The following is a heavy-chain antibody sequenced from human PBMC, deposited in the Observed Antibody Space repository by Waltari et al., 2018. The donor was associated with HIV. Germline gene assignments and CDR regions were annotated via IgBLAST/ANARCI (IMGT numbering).Heavy chain of an antibody. Sequence: VQLVQSGAELKKPGASVKVPCKDSGYTFTSYGLSWVEQAPGQGLKWMGWISVYNGHTNYAQKLQGRVTMTTDTSTSTAYMELRSLRSDDTAVYYCARGAAGYYYYVMDVWGQGTTVTVSS. CDR3: ARGAAGYYYYVMDV. CDR2: ISVYNGHT. CDR1: GYTFTSYG. V-gene: IGHV1-18*04. J-gene: IGHJ6*02. D-gene: IGHD6-13*01.